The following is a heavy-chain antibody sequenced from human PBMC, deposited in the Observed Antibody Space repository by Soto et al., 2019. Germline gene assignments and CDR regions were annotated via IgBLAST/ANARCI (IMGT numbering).Heavy chain of an antibody. V-gene: IGHV1-69*13. CDR3: ARKLRYFDWLSPAFDI. Sequence: GASVKVSCKASGGTFSSYSISWVRHAPGQGLEWMGGIIPIFGTANYAQKFQGRVTITADESTSTAYMELSSLRSEDTAVYYCARKLRYFDWLSPAFDIWGQGTIVTVSS. J-gene: IGHJ3*02. CDR1: GGTFSSYS. CDR2: IIPIFGTA. D-gene: IGHD3-9*01.